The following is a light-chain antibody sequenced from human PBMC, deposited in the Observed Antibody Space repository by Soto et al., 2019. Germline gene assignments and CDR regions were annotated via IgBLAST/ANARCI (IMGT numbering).Light chain of an antibody. Sequence: EIVLTQSPATLSLSPGEGATLSCRASQSVSSYLAWYQQKPGQAPRLLIYDASNRATGIPARFSGIGSGTDFTLTISSLEPEDFAVYYCQQRSNWPVTFGLGTKVEV. CDR1: QSVSSY. J-gene: IGKJ1*01. CDR3: QQRSNWPVT. V-gene: IGKV3-11*01. CDR2: DAS.